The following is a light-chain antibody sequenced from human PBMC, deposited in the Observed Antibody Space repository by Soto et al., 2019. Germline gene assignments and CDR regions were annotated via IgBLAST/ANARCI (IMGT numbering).Light chain of an antibody. Sequence: QSVLTQPPSASGSPGQSVTISCTGTSSDVGGYNYVSWYQQHPGKAPKHMIYEVSKRPPGVPDRFSGSKSGNTASLTVSGLQAEDEADYYCSSYAGSNNSYVFGTGTKVTVL. CDR2: EVS. J-gene: IGLJ1*01. CDR3: SSYAGSNNSYV. V-gene: IGLV2-8*01. CDR1: SSDVGGYNY.